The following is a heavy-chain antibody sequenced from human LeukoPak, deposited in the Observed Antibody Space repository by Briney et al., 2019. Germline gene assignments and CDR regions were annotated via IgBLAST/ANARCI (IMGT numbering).Heavy chain of an antibody. V-gene: IGHV3-23*01. CDR1: GFTFSSYA. CDR2: ISGSGGST. D-gene: IGHD3-22*01. CDR3: AADAYYYDSSGYSFDC. J-gene: IGHJ4*02. Sequence: GGSLRLSCAASGFTFSSYAMSWVRQAPGKGLEWVSAISGSGGSTYYADSVKGRFTISRDNSKDTLYLQMNSLRAEDTAVYYCAADAYYYDSSGYSFDCWGQGTLVTVSS.